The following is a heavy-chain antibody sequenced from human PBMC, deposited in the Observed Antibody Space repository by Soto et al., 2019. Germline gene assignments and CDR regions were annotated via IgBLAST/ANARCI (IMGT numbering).Heavy chain of an antibody. Sequence: GSLRLSCAASGFTFSSYAMSWVRQAPGKGLEWVSAISGSGGSTYYADSVKGRFTISRDNSKNTLYLQMNSLRAEDTAVYYCAKDLGRLGWFDPWGQGTLVTVSS. CDR3: AKDLGRLGWFDP. D-gene: IGHD2-21*01. CDR1: GFTFSSYA. J-gene: IGHJ5*02. V-gene: IGHV3-23*01. CDR2: ISGSGGST.